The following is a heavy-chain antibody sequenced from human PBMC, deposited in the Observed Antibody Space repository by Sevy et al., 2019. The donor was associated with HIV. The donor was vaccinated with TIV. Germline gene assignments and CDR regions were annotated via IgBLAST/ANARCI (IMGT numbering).Heavy chain of an antibody. V-gene: IGHV3-48*01. CDR3: AREAQYYYDSSGPFDY. CDR2: ISSSSSTI. CDR1: GFTFSSYS. J-gene: IGHJ4*02. D-gene: IGHD3-22*01. Sequence: GGSLRLSCAASGFTFSSYSMNWVRQAPGKGLEWVSYISSSSSTIYYADSVKGRFTISRDNAKNSLYLQMNSLRAEDTAVYYCAREAQYYYDSSGPFDYWGQGTLVTVSS.